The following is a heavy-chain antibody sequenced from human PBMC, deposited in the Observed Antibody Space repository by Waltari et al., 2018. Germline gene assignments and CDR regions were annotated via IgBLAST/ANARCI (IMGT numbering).Heavy chain of an antibody. CDR3: ASESYYYDSSARHHRGAFDI. D-gene: IGHD3-22*01. CDR2: INAGNGNT. J-gene: IGHJ3*02. CDR1: GYTFTSYA. Sequence: QVQLVQSGAEVKKPGASVKVSCKASGYTFTSYAMHWVSQAPGKRLEWMGWINAGNGNTKYSQEFQGRVTITRDTSASTAYMELSSLRSEDMAVYYCASESYYYDSSARHHRGAFDIWGQGTMVTVSS. V-gene: IGHV1-3*03.